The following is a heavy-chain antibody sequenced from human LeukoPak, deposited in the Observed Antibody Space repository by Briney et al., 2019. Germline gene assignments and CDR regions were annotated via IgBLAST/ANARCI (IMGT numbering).Heavy chain of an antibody. V-gene: IGHV3-74*01. CDR2: INSDGSST. Sequence: GGSLRLSCAASGFSFSNYWMHWVRQAPGKGLVWVSRINSDGSSTSYADFVKGRFTISRDNAKNTVYLQMNSLRAEDTAMYYCARDQIHCSGGHCCFEYWGQGTLVTVSS. CDR1: GFSFSNYW. CDR3: ARDQIHCSGGHCCFEY. D-gene: IGHD2-15*01. J-gene: IGHJ4*02.